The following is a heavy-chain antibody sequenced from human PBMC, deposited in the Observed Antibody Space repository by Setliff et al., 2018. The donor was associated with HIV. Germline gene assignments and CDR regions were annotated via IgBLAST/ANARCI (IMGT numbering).Heavy chain of an antibody. CDR2: INHDGSII. D-gene: IGHD7-27*01. CDR3: ATIPWGLFDY. CDR1: KFPLSDLWMYW. V-gene: IGHV3-74*03. Sequence: PGGSLRLSCADAKFPLSDLWMYWMHWIRQVPGKGLMWVAAINHDGSIIKYADSVKGRFTIPRDDAKNTVYLQMNSLRGDDTAVYYCATIPWGLFDYWGQGKLVTVSS. J-gene: IGHJ4*02.